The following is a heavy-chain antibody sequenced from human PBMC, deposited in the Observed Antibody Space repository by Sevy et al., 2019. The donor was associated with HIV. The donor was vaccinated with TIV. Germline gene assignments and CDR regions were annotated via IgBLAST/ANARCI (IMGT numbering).Heavy chain of an antibody. CDR2: IYYSGTT. D-gene: IGHD6-19*01. V-gene: IGHV4-31*03. CDR3: ARDSGSSGSFDY. Sequence: SETLSLTCTVSGGSISSGGYYWSWIRQHPGKGLEWIGYIYYSGTTYYNPSLKSRVTISVDTSKIQFSLKLSSVTAADTTAYYSARDSGSSGSFDYWGQGTLVTVSS. CDR1: GGSISSGGYY. J-gene: IGHJ4*02.